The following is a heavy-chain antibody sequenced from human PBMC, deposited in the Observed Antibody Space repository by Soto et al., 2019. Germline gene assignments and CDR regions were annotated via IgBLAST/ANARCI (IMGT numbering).Heavy chain of an antibody. Sequence: SETLSLTCAVYGGSFSGYYRSWIRQTPGKGLEWIGEINHSGSTNYNPSLKSRVTLLVDTSKDQFSLKLSSVTPPDTAFYYCARGVAMQLVVRWDASDKYYFDSWGQGTLVTVSS. V-gene: IGHV4-34*01. CDR3: ARGVAMQLVVRWDASDKYYFDS. CDR1: GGSFSGYY. D-gene: IGHD2-8*02. J-gene: IGHJ4*02. CDR2: INHSGST.